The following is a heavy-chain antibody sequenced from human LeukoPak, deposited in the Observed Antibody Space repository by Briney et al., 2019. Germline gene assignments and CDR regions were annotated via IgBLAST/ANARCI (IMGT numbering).Heavy chain of an antibody. CDR3: TRGIKSTPNYY. V-gene: IGHV1-18*01. J-gene: IGHJ4*02. CDR2: ISVYNGDT. D-gene: IGHD2/OR15-2a*01. CDR1: GGTFSSYA. Sequence: ASVKVSCKASGGTFSSYAISWVRQAPGQGLEWMGWISVYNGDTNYAQKFQDRVIMTTDTSTSTAYMELRSLSSDDTAMYYCTRGIKSTPNYYWGQGTLVTVSS.